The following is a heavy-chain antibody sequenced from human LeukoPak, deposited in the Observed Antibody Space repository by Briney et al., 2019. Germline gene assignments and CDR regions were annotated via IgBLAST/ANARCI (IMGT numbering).Heavy chain of an antibody. D-gene: IGHD3-22*01. CDR3: ARYMRDSSGYYSDACDI. J-gene: IGHJ3*02. CDR1: GVSISSYY. Sequence: SETLSLTCTVSGVSISSYYWSWLRQAPGKGLEGLGYIYYSGSTNYNPSLKSRVTISVDTSKNQFSLKLSSVTATDTAVYYCARYMRDSSGYYSDACDIWGQGTMVTVSS. CDR2: IYYSGST. V-gene: IGHV4-59*01.